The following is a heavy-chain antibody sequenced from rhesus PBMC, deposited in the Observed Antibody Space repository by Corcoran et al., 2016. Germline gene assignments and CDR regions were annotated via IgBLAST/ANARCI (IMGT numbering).Heavy chain of an antibody. D-gene: IGHD5-12*01. Sequence: QVQLQESGPGLVKPSETLSLTCAVSGGSVSSSNWWRWTRKPPGKGLEGLGYISGSRGSTYYNPSLKSRVTISTDTSKNQFSLKLSSVTAADTAVYYCARGLYSYRSWGQGVLVTVSS. CDR2: ISGSRGST. V-gene: IGHV4-65*01. J-gene: IGHJ4*01. CDR3: ARGLYSYRS. CDR1: GGSVSSSNW.